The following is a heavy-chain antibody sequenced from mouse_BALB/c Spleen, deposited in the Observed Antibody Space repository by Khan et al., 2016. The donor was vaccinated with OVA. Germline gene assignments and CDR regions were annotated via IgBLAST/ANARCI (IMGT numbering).Heavy chain of an antibody. J-gene: IGHJ4*01. CDR2: LYHSGSI. D-gene: IGHD2-1*01. V-gene: IGHV3-1*02. CDR1: GYSITSGYS. Sequence: EVQLQESGPDLVKPSQSLSLTCTVTGYSITSGYSWHWIRQFPGNKLEWMGYLYHSGSINYNPSLKRRFSITREPSKNLFFLQLNSVTTEDTATYYCARDGNYMDYWGQGTSVTVSS. CDR3: ARDGNYMDY.